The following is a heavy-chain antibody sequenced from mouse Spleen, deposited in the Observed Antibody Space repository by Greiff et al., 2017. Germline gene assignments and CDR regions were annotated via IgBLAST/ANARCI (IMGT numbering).Heavy chain of an antibody. Sequence: VQLQQSGPELVKPGASVKIPCKASGYTFTDYNMDWVKQSHGKSLEWIGDINPNNGGTIYNQKFKGKATLTVDKSSSTAYMELRSLTSEDTAVYYCTREGEWLRRGDYFDYWGQGTTLTVSS. CDR3: TREGEWLRRGDYFDY. V-gene: IGHV1-18*01. J-gene: IGHJ2*01. CDR1: GYTFTDYN. D-gene: IGHD2-2*01. CDR2: INPNNGGT.